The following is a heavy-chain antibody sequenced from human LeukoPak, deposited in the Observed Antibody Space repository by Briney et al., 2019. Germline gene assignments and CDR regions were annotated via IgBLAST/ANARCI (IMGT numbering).Heavy chain of an antibody. CDR2: ISGSGDST. V-gene: IGHV3-23*01. CDR3: TKWSGFGDD. D-gene: IGHD3-10*01. J-gene: IGHJ4*02. Sequence: GGSPRLPCAGSGFTLCSFAIGWGRQGPGEGLEWVSGISGSGDSTFYADSVKGRFTISRDDSRNTLYLQMSSLRPEDTAVYYCTKWSGFGDDWGQGTLVTVSS. CDR1: GFTLCSFA.